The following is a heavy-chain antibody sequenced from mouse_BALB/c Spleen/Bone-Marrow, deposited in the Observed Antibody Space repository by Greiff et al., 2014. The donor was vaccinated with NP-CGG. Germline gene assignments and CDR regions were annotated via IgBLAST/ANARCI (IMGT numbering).Heavy chain of an antibody. Sequence: VQLQQSGAELVKPGASVKSSCKASGYTFTSYYMYWVKQRPGQGLEWIGETNPSNGGTNFNEKFKSKATLTVDKSSSTAYMQLSSLTSEDSAVYYCTLWCYAMDYWGQGTSVTVSS. CDR2: TNPSNGGT. D-gene: IGHD1-1*02. J-gene: IGHJ4*01. V-gene: IGHV1S81*02. CDR1: GYTFTSYY. CDR3: TLWCYAMDY.